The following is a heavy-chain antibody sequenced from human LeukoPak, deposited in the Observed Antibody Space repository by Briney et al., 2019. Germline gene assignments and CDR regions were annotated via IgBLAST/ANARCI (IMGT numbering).Heavy chain of an antibody. CDR1: GFTFSRYE. Sequence: GGSLRLSCAASGFTFSRYEMNWVRQAPGKGLEWVSYISSSGSTIYYADSVKGRFTISRDNAKNSLYLQMNSLRAEDTAVYYCARDYCSGGSCYFDAAGAPRHAFDIWGQGTMVTVSS. D-gene: IGHD2-15*01. J-gene: IGHJ3*02. CDR3: ARDYCSGGSCYFDAAGAPRHAFDI. CDR2: ISSSGSTI. V-gene: IGHV3-48*03.